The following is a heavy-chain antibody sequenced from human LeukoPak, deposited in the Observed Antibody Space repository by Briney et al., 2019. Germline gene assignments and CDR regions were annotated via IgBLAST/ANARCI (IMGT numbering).Heavy chain of an antibody. Sequence: SVKVSCKASGGTFSSYAISWVRQAPGQGLEWMGGIIPIFGTANYAQKFQGRVTITADESTSTAYMELSSLRSEDTAVYYCASGPIGSYYGSGSHFDYWGQGTLVTVSS. J-gene: IGHJ4*02. CDR3: ASGPIGSYYGSGSHFDY. CDR2: IIPIFGTA. V-gene: IGHV1-69*13. D-gene: IGHD3-10*01. CDR1: GGTFSSYA.